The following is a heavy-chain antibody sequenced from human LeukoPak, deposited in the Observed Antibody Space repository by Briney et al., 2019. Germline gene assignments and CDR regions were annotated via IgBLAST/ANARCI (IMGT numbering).Heavy chain of an antibody. Sequence: GGSLRLSCAASGFTFSSYAMHGVRQAPGKGLGWVAVISYDGSNKYYADSAKGRFTISRDNSKNTLYLQMNSLRAEDTAVYYCARDLIKNVLVITSGYFDYWGQGTLVTVAS. CDR3: ARDLIKNVLVITSGYFDY. V-gene: IGHV3-30*04. CDR1: GFTFSSYA. D-gene: IGHD3-22*01. J-gene: IGHJ4*02. CDR2: ISYDGSNK.